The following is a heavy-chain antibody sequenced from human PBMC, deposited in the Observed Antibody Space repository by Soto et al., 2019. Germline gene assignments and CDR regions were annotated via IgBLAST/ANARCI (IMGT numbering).Heavy chain of an antibody. CDR2: IYYSGST. CDR1: GGSISSSSYY. V-gene: IGHV4-39*01. CDR3: ARHCRTTVTSNAFDI. Sequence: PSETLSLTCTVSGGSISSSSYYWGWIRQPPGKGLEWIGSIYYSGSTYYNPSLKSRVTISVDTSKNQFSLKLSSVTAADTAVYYCARHCRTTVTSNAFDIWGQGTMVTVSS. D-gene: IGHD4-17*01. J-gene: IGHJ3*02.